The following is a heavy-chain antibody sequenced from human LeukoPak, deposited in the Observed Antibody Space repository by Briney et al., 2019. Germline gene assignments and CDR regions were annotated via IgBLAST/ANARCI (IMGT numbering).Heavy chain of an antibody. D-gene: IGHD4-11*01. J-gene: IGHJ4*02. CDR3: AKDLYSNYGPADY. CDR1: GFTFSSYG. V-gene: IGHV3-30*18. Sequence: GGSLRLSCAASGFTFSSYGMHWVRQAPGKGLEWVAVISYDGSNKYYADSVKGRFTIPRDNSKNTLYLQMNSLRDEDTAVYYCAKDLYSNYGPADYWGQGNLVTVSS. CDR2: ISYDGSNK.